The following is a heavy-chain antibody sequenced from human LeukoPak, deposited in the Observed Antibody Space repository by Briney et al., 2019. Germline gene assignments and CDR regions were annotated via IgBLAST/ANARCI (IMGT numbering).Heavy chain of an antibody. CDR2: IEQDGSEK. V-gene: IGHV3-7*03. CDR1: GFTFSTYW. CDR3: ARAEWSNWYFDL. Sequence: GGSLRLSCAASGFTFSTYWMNWVRQAPGKGLEWVANIEQDGSEKYYVDSVKGRFTLSKDSAKNSLYLQMNSLRAEDTAVYYCARAEWSNWYFDLWGRGTLVTVSS. D-gene: IGHD3-3*01. J-gene: IGHJ2*01.